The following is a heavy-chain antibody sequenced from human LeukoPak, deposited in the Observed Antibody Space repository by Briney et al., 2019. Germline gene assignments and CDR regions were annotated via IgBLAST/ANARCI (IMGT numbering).Heavy chain of an antibody. CDR3: AKPRCSGDSCFSRNDYFDY. D-gene: IGHD2-15*01. CDR2: ISGSGGST. J-gene: IGHJ4*02. Sequence: GGSLRLSCAASGFTFSSYAMSWVRQAPGKGLEWVSAISGSGGSTYYADSVKGRFTVSRDNSQNTLFLQMNSLRAEDTAIYYCAKPRCSGDSCFSRNDYFDYWGQGALVTVSS. CDR1: GFTFSSYA. V-gene: IGHV3-23*01.